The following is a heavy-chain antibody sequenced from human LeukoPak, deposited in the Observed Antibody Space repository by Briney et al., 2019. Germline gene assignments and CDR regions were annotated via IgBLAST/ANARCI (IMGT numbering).Heavy chain of an antibody. V-gene: IGHV1-2*02. CDR1: GYTFTGYY. CDR3: ARAHFDWYYYYYYMDV. Sequence: ASVKVSCKASGYTFTGYYMHWVRQAPGQGLEWMGWINPNSGGTNYAQKFQGRVTMTRDTSISTAYMELSRLRSDDTAVYYCARAHFDWYYYYYYMDVWGNGTTVTVSS. J-gene: IGHJ6*03. CDR2: INPNSGGT. D-gene: IGHD3-9*01.